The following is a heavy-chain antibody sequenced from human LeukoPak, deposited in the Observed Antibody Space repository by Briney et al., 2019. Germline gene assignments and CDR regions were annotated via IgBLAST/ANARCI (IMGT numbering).Heavy chain of an antibody. CDR2: IKQDGSEK. CDR3: ARDQVYDFWSGYYSYYYMDV. CDR1: GFTFSSYW. J-gene: IGHJ6*03. D-gene: IGHD3-3*01. Sequence: GGSLRLSCAASGFTFSSYWMSWVRQAPGKGLEWVADIKQDGSEKYYVDSVKGRFTISRDNAKNSLYLQMNSLRAEDTAVYYCARDQVYDFWSGYYSYYYMDVWGKGTTVTVSS. V-gene: IGHV3-7*01.